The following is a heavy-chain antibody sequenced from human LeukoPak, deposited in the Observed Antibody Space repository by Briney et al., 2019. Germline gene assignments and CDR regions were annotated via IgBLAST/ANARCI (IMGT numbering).Heavy chain of an antibody. J-gene: IGHJ4*02. CDR3: ARYGVVAAIDY. CDR1: GFTFSDYY. Sequence: GGSLRLSCAASGFTFSDYYMGWIRQAPGKGLGWVSYISSSGSTIYYADSVKGRFTISRDNAKNSLYLQMNSLRAEDTAVYYCARYGVVAAIDYWGQGTLVTVSS. CDR2: ISSSGSTI. V-gene: IGHV3-11*01. D-gene: IGHD2-15*01.